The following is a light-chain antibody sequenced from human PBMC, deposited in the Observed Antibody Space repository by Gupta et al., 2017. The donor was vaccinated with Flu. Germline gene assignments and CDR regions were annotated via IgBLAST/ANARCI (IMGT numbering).Light chain of an antibody. V-gene: IGLV1-51*01. CDR1: SSNIGNNY. CDR3: GTWDDTLSAMV. Sequence: QPVLTQPHSVTAAPGQKVTFSCSGSSSNIGNNYVSWYQQLPGTAPKLLIYEDDKRPSGVPDRIAGSKSGTSATLGITGLQSGDEADYYCGTWDDTLSAMVFGGGTKLAVL. CDR2: EDD. J-gene: IGLJ2*01.